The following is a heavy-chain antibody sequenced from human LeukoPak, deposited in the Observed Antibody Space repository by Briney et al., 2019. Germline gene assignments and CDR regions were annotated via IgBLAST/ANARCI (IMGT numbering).Heavy chain of an antibody. V-gene: IGHV3-23*01. CDR2: ISGSGGST. CDR3: AKAQGGYSYFDD. CDR1: GFTFRSSA. D-gene: IGHD3-22*01. Sequence: GGSLRLSCAASGFTFRSSAMSWVRQAPGKGLEWVSGISGSGGSTFNADSVKGRFTISRDNSKNTLYLQMNCLRAEDTAVYYCAKAQGGYSYFDDWGQGTLVTVSS. J-gene: IGHJ4*02.